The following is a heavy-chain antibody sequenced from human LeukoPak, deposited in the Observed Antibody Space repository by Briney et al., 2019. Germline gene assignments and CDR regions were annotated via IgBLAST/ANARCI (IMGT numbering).Heavy chain of an antibody. V-gene: IGHV1-2*02. CDR1: GYTFSGTGWY. J-gene: IGHJ4*02. CDR2: IYPYTGAT. CDR3: ARDGPAQMVDFDY. D-gene: IGHD3-10*01. Sequence: ASVKVSCTASGYTFSGTGWYLYWLRQAPGQGLECMGWIYPYTGATHYAQKFQGRVAMTRDTSISTAYMELSRLRPDDTAVYYCARDGPAQMVDFDYWGQGTLVTVSS.